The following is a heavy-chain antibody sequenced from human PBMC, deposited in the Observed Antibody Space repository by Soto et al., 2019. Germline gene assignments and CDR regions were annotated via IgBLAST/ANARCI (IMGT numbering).Heavy chain of an antibody. CDR2: VSHDGRNT. CDR1: GFTFSGDA. Sequence: VKLVESGGGVVQPGRSLRLSCAASGFTFSGDAMHWVRQAPGKGLEWVAVVSHDGRNTHYPDSVKGRFTISRDSSKNTVSLEMTSLRAEDRAVYYCAKGGRQWLVTSDFNYWGQGALVTVSS. D-gene: IGHD6-19*01. J-gene: IGHJ4*02. V-gene: IGHV3-30*18. CDR3: AKGGRQWLVTSDFNY.